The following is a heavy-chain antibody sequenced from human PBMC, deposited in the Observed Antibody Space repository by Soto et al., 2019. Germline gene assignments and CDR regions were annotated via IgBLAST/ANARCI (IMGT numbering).Heavy chain of an antibody. J-gene: IGHJ4*02. CDR1: GYTFTDFY. CDR2: IYPSDGST. V-gene: IGHV1-46*01. CDR3: ARADREY. Sequence: HVQLVQSGAEVKPPGASVKVSCKASGYTFTDFYIHWVRQAPGQGLEWMAVIYPSDGSTTYAQSFQGRVIVTSDTSTNTIYMDLSSLTSDDTAVYYCARADREYWGQGTLVNVSS.